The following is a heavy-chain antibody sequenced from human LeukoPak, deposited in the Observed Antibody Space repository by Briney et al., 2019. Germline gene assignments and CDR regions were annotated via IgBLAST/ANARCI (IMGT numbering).Heavy chain of an antibody. Sequence: SETLSLTCAVYGGSFSGYYWSWIRQPPGKGLEWIGEINHSGSTNYNPSLKSRVTISVDTSKSQFSLKLSSVTAADTAVYYCARYGSGSYYSRYWFDPWGQGTLVTVSS. V-gene: IGHV4-34*01. CDR3: ARYGSGSYYSRYWFDP. D-gene: IGHD3-10*01. CDR2: INHSGST. J-gene: IGHJ5*02. CDR1: GGSFSGYY.